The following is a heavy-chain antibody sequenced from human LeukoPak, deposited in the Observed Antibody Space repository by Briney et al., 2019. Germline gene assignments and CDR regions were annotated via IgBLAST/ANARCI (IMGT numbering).Heavy chain of an antibody. CDR1: GGTFSSYA. CDR2: IIPIFGTA. Sequence: ASVNVSCKASGGTFSSYAISWVRQAPGQGLEWMGGIIPIFGTANDAQKFQGRVTITADESTSTAYMELSSMRSEETAVYYCARGPHPHYFDYWGQGTLVTVSS. CDR3: ARGPHPHYFDY. V-gene: IGHV1-69*01. J-gene: IGHJ4*02.